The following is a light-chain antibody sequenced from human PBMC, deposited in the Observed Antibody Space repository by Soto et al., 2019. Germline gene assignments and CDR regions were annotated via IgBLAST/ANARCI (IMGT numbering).Light chain of an antibody. Sequence: EVVLTQAPVTLSFSPGERATLPFGASQSFRGLLAWYQQKPGQAPRLLIYDAYNRATGIPPRFSGSGSGTDFTLTISSLEHEDSAVYYCQQRHMSPITFGHGTRLEIK. J-gene: IGKJ5*01. CDR2: DAY. CDR1: QSFRGL. CDR3: QQRHMSPIT. V-gene: IGKV3-11*01.